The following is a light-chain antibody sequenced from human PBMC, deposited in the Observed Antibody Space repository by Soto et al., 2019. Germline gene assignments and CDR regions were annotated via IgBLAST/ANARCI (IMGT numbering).Light chain of an antibody. V-gene: IGLV4-60*02. CDR2: LEGSGSY. CDR1: SGHSSYI. Sequence: QPVLTQSSSASASLGSSVKLTSTLSSGHSSYIIAWHQQKPGKAPRYLMKLEGSGSYNKGSGVPDRFSGSSSGADRYLTISNLQFEDEADYYCETWDSNTRVFGGGTKVTVL. CDR3: ETWDSNTRV. J-gene: IGLJ2*01.